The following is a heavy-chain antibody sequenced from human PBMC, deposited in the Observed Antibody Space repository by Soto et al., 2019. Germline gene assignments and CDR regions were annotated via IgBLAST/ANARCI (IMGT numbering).Heavy chain of an antibody. CDR2: INSDGSST. CDR1: GFTFSSYS. J-gene: IGHJ3*02. V-gene: IGHV3-74*01. D-gene: IGHD6-13*01. CDR3: GRIRRAAAGNHDAFDI. Sequence: GGSLRLSCAASGFTFSSYSMHWVRQAPGKGLVWVSRINSDGSSTSYADSVKGRFTISRDNAKNTLYLQMNSLRAEDTAVYYCGRIRRAAAGNHDAFDIWGQGTMVTVSS.